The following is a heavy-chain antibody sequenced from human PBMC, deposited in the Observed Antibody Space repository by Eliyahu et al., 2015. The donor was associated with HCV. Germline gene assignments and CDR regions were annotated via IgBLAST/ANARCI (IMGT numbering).Heavy chain of an antibody. CDR3: TTDRTPYSGSY. CDR1: GFXFTNAW. Sequence: EVQLVESGGGLVKPGGSLRLSCAASGFXFTNAWMNWVRQAPGKGLEWVGRIKSKANGGTADYAAPMKGRFTISRDDSKNTLYLQVNSLKTADTAMYYCTTDRTPYSGSYYGQGTLVTVSS. J-gene: IGHJ4*02. V-gene: IGHV3-15*01. D-gene: IGHD1-26*01. CDR2: IKSKANGGTA.